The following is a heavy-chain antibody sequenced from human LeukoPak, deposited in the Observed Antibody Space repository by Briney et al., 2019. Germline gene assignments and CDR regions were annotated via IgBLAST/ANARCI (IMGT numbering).Heavy chain of an antibody. CDR2: ISSTSSAK. D-gene: IGHD6-6*01. CDR1: GFTLSNYG. V-gene: IGHV3-48*01. CDR3: ARGGAASPDY. Sequence: GGSLRLSCAASGFTLSNYGMNWVRQAPGTGLEWVSYISSTSSAKNYADSANGRFTISRDNAKKLLYLQMNSLRVEDTAVYYCARGGAASPDYWGQGTLVTVSS. J-gene: IGHJ4*02.